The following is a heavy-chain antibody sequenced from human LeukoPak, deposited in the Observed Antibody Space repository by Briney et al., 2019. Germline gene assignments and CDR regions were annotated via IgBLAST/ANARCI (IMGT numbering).Heavy chain of an antibody. D-gene: IGHD6-13*01. J-gene: IGHJ4*02. V-gene: IGHV4-4*07. CDR1: GGYISSYY. CDR3: ARDLFSSSWYLLQ. Sequence: SETLSLTCTVSGGYISSYYWSWIRQPAGKGLEWIGRIYTSGSTNYNPSLKSRVTMSVDTSKNQFSLKLSSVTAADTAVYYCARDLFSSSWYLLQWGQGTLVTVSS. CDR2: IYTSGST.